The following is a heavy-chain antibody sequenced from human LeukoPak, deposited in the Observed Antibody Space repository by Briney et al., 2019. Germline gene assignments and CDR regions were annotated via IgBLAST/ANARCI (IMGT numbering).Heavy chain of an antibody. J-gene: IGHJ4*02. V-gene: IGHV3-9*01. CDR2: ISWSSGSI. CDR3: AKDIAAAGNFDY. D-gene: IGHD6-13*01. Sequence: GGSLRLSCAASGFTFSSYAMSWVRQAPGKGLEWVSGISWSSGSIGYADSVKGRFTISRDNAKNSLYLQMNSLRAEDTALYYCAKDIAAAGNFDYWGRGTLVTVSS. CDR1: GFTFSSYA.